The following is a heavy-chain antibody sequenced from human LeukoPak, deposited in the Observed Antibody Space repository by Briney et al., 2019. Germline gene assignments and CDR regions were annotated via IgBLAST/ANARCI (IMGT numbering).Heavy chain of an antibody. D-gene: IGHD3-10*01. CDR1: GGSISSYY. Sequence: PSETLSLTCTVSGGSISSYYWSWIGQPAGKGLEWIGRIYTSGSTNYNPSLKSRVTMSVDTSKNQFSLKLSSVTAADTAVYYCARSGLYYYGSGSYSDYWGQGTLVTVPS. V-gene: IGHV4-4*07. CDR2: IYTSGST. J-gene: IGHJ4*02. CDR3: ARSGLYYYGSGSYSDY.